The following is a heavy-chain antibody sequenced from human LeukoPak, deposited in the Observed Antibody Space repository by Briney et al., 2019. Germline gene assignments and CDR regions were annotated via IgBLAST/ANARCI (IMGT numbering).Heavy chain of an antibody. D-gene: IGHD3-16*02. J-gene: IGHJ4*02. Sequence: AGGSLRLSCAASGFTFSSYSMNWVRQAPGKGLEWVSYISSSSSTIYYADSVKGRFTISRDNAKNSLYLQMYSLRAEDTAVYYCARDRAITFGGVIATHGQWSWGQGTLVTVSS. CDR1: GFTFSSYS. V-gene: IGHV3-48*04. CDR2: ISSSSSTI. CDR3: ARDRAITFGGVIATHGQWS.